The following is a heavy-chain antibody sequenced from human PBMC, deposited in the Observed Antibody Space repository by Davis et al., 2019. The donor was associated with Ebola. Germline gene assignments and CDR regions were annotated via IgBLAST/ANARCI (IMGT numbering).Heavy chain of an antibody. J-gene: IGHJ6*02. D-gene: IGHD4-23*01. V-gene: IGHV3-43*01. Sequence: GESLKISCAASGFTFDDYTMHWVRQAPGKGLEWVSLISWDGGSTYYADSVKGRFTISRDNSKNSLYLQMNSLRTEDTAFYYCAKATTGLGWYYGMDVWGQGTTVTVSS. CDR1: GFTFDDYT. CDR3: AKATTGLGWYYGMDV. CDR2: ISWDGGST.